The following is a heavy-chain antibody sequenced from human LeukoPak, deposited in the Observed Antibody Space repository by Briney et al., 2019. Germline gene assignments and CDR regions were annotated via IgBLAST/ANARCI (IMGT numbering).Heavy chain of an antibody. Sequence: GASVKVSCKASGYTFTSYGISWVRQAPGQGLEWMGWISAYNGNTNYAQKLQGRVTMTTDTSTSTAYMELRSLRSDDTAVYYCARVMSNYYGSGSYLTGDFDYWGQGTLVTVSS. CDR2: ISAYNGNT. J-gene: IGHJ4*02. CDR3: ARVMSNYYGSGSYLTGDFDY. D-gene: IGHD3-10*01. V-gene: IGHV1-18*01. CDR1: GYTFTSYG.